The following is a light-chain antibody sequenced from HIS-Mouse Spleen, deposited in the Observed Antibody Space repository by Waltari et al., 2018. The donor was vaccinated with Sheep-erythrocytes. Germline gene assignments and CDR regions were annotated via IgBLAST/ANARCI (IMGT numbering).Light chain of an antibody. Sequence: QSVLTQPPSASGTPGQRVTISCSGSSSNIGRNTVNWYQQLPGTAPKLLIYSNNQRPSRVPDRFSGSKSGTSASLAISGLQSEDEADYYCAAWDDSLNGVVFGGGTKLTVL. CDR3: AAWDDSLNGVV. CDR2: SNN. V-gene: IGLV1-44*01. CDR1: SSNIGRNT. J-gene: IGLJ2*01.